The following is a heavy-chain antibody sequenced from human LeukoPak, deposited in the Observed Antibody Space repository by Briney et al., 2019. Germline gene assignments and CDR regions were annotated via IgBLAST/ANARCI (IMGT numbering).Heavy chain of an antibody. CDR1: GFTFSSYA. J-gene: IGHJ4*02. CDR2: ISSSSSYI. V-gene: IGHV3-21*01. D-gene: IGHD1-26*01. CDR3: AREVGAPRYFDY. Sequence: GGSLRLSCAASGFTFSSYAMSWVRQAPGKGLEWVSSISSSSSYIYYADSVKGRFTISRDNAKNSLYLQMNSLRAEDTAVYYCAREVGAPRYFDYWGQGTLVTVSS.